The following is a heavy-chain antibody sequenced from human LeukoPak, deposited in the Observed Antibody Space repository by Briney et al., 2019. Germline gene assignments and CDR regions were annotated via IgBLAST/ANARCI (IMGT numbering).Heavy chain of an antibody. J-gene: IGHJ4*02. CDR3: ARDGLTGYYGGYFDY. Sequence: GGSLRLSCAASGFTFDDYGMSWVRQAPGKGLEWVSGINWNGGSTGYADSVKGRFTISRDNAKNSLYLQMNSLRAEDTALYYCARDGLTGYYGGYFDYWGQGTLVTVSS. V-gene: IGHV3-20*04. CDR2: INWNGGST. CDR1: GFTFDDYG. D-gene: IGHD3-9*01.